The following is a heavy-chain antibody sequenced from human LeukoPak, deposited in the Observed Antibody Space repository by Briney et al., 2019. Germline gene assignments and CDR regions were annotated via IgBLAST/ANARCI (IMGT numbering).Heavy chain of an antibody. D-gene: IGHD2-2*02. J-gene: IGHJ4*02. V-gene: IGHV1-18*01. CDR3: AREEVYCSSTSCYIFDY. Sequence: ASVKVSCKASGYTFTSYGISWVRQAPGQGLEWVGWISAYNGNTNYAQKLQGRVTMTTDTSTSTAYMELRSLRSDDTAVYYCAREEVYCSSTSCYIFDYWGQGTLVTVSS. CDR2: ISAYNGNT. CDR1: GYTFTSYG.